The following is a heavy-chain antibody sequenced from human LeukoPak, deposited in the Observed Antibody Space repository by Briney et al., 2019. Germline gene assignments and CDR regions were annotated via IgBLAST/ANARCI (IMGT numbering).Heavy chain of an antibody. D-gene: IGHD1-26*01. CDR3: ARASSGSYYYYYYYYMDV. CDR2: MNSNSGNT. Sequence: GASVKVSCKASGYTFTSYDINWVRQATGQGLEWMGWMNSNSGNTGYAQKFQGRVTMTRNTSISTAYMELSSLRSEDTAVYYCARASSGSYYYYYYYYMDVWGKGTTVTVSS. J-gene: IGHJ6*03. CDR1: GYTFTSYD. V-gene: IGHV1-8*01.